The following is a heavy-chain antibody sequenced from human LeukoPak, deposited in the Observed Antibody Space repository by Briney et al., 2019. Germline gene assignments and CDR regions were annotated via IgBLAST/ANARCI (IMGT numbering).Heavy chain of an antibody. V-gene: IGHV5-51*01. CDR3: AKVASTTRRHDAFDI. CDR2: IYPGDSDT. CDR1: GYSSTSYW. D-gene: IGHD5-12*01. Sequence: GESLKISCKGSGYSSTSYWIGWVRQMPGKGLEWMGIIYPGDSDTRYSPSFQGQVTISADKSISTAYMELSRLRSDDTAVYYCAKVASTTRRHDAFDIWGQGTLVTVSS. J-gene: IGHJ3*02.